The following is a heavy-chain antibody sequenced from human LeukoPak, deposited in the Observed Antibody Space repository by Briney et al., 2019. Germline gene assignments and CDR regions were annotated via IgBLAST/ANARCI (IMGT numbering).Heavy chain of an antibody. CDR3: ARVLTGYYSTYYYYYMDV. J-gene: IGHJ6*03. Sequence: GGSLRLSCAASGFTFSSYSMNWVRQAPGKGLEWVSSISSSSSYIYYADSVKGRFTISRDNAKNSLYLQMNSLRAEDTAVYYCARVLTGYYSTYYYYYMDVWGKGTTVTVS. V-gene: IGHV3-21*01. CDR2: ISSSSSYI. CDR1: GFTFSSYS. D-gene: IGHD3-9*01.